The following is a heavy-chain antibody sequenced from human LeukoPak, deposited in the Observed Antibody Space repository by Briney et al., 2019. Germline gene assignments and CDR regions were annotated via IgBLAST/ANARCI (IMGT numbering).Heavy chain of an antibody. CDR2: IDSYNGNT. CDR3: ARREYSSSWNVFYLDY. Sequence: ASVKVSCTASGYTFTNYGINWVRQAPGQGLEWMGWIDSYNGNTNYAQKVQDRVTMTTDRSTNTVYMELRSLTSDDTAVYYCARREYSSSWNVFYLDYWGQGTLVTVSS. D-gene: IGHD6-13*01. CDR1: GYTFTNYG. V-gene: IGHV1-18*01. J-gene: IGHJ4*02.